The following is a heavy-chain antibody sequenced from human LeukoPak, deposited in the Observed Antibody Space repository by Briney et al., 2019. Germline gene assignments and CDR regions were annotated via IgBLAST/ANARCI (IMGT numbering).Heavy chain of an antibody. J-gene: IGHJ4*02. CDR1: GFTFSSYA. Sequence: GGSLRLSCAASGFTFSSYAMHWVRQAPGKGLEWVAVISYDGSNKYYADSVKGRFTISRDNSKNTLYLQMNSLRAEDTAVYYCARASSGWDGEYFDYRGQGTLVTVSS. V-gene: IGHV3-30*04. CDR3: ARASSGWDGEYFDY. CDR2: ISYDGSNK. D-gene: IGHD6-19*01.